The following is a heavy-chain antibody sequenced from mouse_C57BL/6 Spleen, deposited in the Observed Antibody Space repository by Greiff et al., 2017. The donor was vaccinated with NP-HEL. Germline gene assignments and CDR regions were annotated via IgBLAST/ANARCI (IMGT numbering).Heavy chain of an antibody. CDR3: ASGIITTDY. CDR2: INPNNGGT. V-gene: IGHV1-22*01. D-gene: IGHD1-1*01. Sequence: EVQLQESGPELVKPGASVKMSCKASGYTFTDYNMHWVKQSHGKSLEWIGYINPNNGGTSYNQKFKGKATLTVNKSSSTAYMELRSLTSEDSAVYYCASGIITTDYWGQGTTLTVSS. J-gene: IGHJ2*01. CDR1: GYTFTDYN.